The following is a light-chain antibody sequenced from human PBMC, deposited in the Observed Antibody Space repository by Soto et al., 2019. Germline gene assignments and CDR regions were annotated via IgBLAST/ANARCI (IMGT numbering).Light chain of an antibody. Sequence: EIVLTQAPGTLSLSPGKRATLSCRASQSVSSSYLAWYQQKPGQAPRLLIYGASSRATGIPDRFSGSGSGTDFPLTSSRLEPADFAVYYCQQYGSSPPYTFGQGTKRAIK. V-gene: IGKV3-20*01. CDR3: QQYGSSPPYT. J-gene: IGKJ2*01. CDR1: QSVSSSY. CDR2: GAS.